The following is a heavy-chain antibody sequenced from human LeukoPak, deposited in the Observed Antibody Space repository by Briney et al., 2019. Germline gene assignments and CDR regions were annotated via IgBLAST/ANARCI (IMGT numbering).Heavy chain of an antibody. J-gene: IGHJ4*02. CDR3: AKDLGLLWFGTFDY. CDR1: GFTFSTYA. Sequence: GGSLRLSCAASGFTFSTYAMSWVRQAPGKGLEWVATMTGSGGSTFYGDSVRGRFTIARDNSNNMLYLQMNSLRAEDTAVYYCAKDLGLLWFGTFDYWGQGILVTVSS. CDR2: MTGSGGST. V-gene: IGHV3-23*01. D-gene: IGHD3-10*01.